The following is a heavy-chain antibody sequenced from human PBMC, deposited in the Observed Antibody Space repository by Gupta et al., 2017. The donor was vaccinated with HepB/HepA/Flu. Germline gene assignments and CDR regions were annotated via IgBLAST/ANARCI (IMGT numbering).Heavy chain of an antibody. CDR2: ISSSGRTI. CDR3: ARNRLKIFY. V-gene: IGHV3-11*01. D-gene: IGHD1-14*01. J-gene: IGHJ4*02. CDR1: GFTFSDYY. Sequence: QVPLVESGGGLVKPGGSLRLSCAASGFTFSDYYMSWIRQAPGKGLEWVSYISSSGRTIDDADSVKGRFTISRDKAKNSLYMKMNRLRAEDTAVYDCARNRLKIFYGGQGTLVTVSS.